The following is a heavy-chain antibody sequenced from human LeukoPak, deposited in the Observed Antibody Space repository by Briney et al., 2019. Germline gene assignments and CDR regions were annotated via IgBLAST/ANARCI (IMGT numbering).Heavy chain of an antibody. CDR2: INHSGST. CDR3: ARGPVVPAAIKDYSYGTDV. J-gene: IGHJ6*02. CDR1: GGSFSGYY. D-gene: IGHD2-2*02. V-gene: IGHV4-34*01. Sequence: SETLSLTCAVYGGSFSGYYWSWIRQPPGKGLEWIGEINHSGSTNYNPSLKSRVTISVDTSKNQFSLKLSSVTAADTAVYYCARGPVVPAAIKDYSYGTDVWGQGTTVTVSS.